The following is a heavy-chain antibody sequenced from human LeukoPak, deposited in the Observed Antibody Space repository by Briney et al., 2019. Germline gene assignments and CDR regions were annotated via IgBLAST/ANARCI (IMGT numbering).Heavy chain of an antibody. CDR1: GFTFSSYW. CDR2: IKQDGSEK. V-gene: IGHV3-7*01. D-gene: IGHD2-2*01. J-gene: IGHJ3*02. CDR3: AREGPGYCSSTSCYGAFDI. Sequence: PGGSLRLSCAASGFTFSSYWMSWVRQAPGKGLEWVANIKQDGSEKYYEDSVKGRFTISRDNAKNSLYLQMNSLRAEDTAVYYCAREGPGYCSSTSCYGAFDIWGQGTMVTVSS.